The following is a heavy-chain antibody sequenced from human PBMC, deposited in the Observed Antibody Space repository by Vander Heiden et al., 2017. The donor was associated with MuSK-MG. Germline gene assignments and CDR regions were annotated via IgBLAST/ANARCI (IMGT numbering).Heavy chain of an antibody. CDR2: IKQDGSEK. J-gene: IGHJ6*03. D-gene: IGHD6-13*01. CDR3: AREKSGSSRFGGLHYYYYMDV. CDR1: GFTFRSYW. V-gene: IGHV3-7*01. Sequence: VQLVESGGGLVQPGGSLRLSCAASGFTFRSYWMCWVRQAPGKGLEWVANIKQDGSEKYYVDSVKGRFTISRDNAKNSLYLQMNSLRAEDTAVYYCAREKSGSSRFGGLHYYYYMDVWGKGTTVTVSS.